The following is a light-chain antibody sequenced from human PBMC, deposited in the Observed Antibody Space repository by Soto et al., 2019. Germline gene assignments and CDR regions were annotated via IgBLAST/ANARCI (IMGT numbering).Light chain of an antibody. CDR3: QQYGSAHT. V-gene: IGKV3-20*01. CDR2: GAS. CDR1: QSVSSSY. J-gene: IGKJ2*01. Sequence: EIVLTQSPGTLSLSPGERATLSCRASQSVSSSYLAWYQQKPGQAPRLLIYGASSRATCIPDRFSGSGSGTDFTLTISRLEPEDFSVYYCQQYGSAHTFGQGTKLEIK.